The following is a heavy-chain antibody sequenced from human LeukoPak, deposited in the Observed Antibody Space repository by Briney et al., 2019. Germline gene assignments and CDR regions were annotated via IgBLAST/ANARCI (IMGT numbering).Heavy chain of an antibody. V-gene: IGHV4-34*01. CDR2: INHSGST. D-gene: IGHD3-22*01. CDR1: GGSFSGYY. J-gene: IGHJ4*02. Sequence: SETLSLTCAVYGGSFSGYYWSWIRQPPGKGLEWIGEINHSGSTNYNPSLKSRVTISVDTSKNQFSLKLSSVTAADTAVYYCARDSLYYYDSSGYYFVDYWGQGTLVTVSS. CDR3: ARDSLYYYDSSGYYFVDY.